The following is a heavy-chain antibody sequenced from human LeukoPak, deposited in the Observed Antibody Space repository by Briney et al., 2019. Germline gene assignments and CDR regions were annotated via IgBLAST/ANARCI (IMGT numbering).Heavy chain of an antibody. D-gene: IGHD5-18*01. Sequence: SQTLSLTCTVSGGSISSGGYYWGWIRQPPGKGLEWIGSIYYSGSTYYNPSLKSRVTISVDTSKNQFSLKLSSVTAADTAVYYCARHELTAMVTGDWFDPWGQGTLVTVSS. CDR3: ARHELTAMVTGDWFDP. V-gene: IGHV4-39*01. CDR2: IYYSGST. J-gene: IGHJ5*02. CDR1: GGSISSGGYY.